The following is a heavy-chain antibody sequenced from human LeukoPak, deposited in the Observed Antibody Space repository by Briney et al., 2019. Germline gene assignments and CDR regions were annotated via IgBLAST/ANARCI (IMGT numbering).Heavy chain of an antibody. J-gene: IGHJ5*02. CDR3: ARDLGYCSSTSCHNWFDP. CDR1: GYTFTGYY. Sequence: ASVTVSCKASGYTFTGYYMHWVRQAPGQGLEWMGWINPNSGGTNYAQKFQGRVTMTRDTSISTAYMELSRLRSDDTAVYYCARDLGYCSSTSCHNWFDPWGQGTLVTVSS. V-gene: IGHV1-2*02. D-gene: IGHD2-2*01. CDR2: INPNSGGT.